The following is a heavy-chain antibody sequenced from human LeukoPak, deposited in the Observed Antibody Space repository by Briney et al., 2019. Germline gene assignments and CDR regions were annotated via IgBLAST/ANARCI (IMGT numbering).Heavy chain of an antibody. D-gene: IGHD3-16*01. V-gene: IGHV3-49*04. CDR2: IRSKAYGGTT. CDR1: GFTFGDYA. Sequence: HAGGSLRLSCTASGFTFGDYAMSWVRQAPGKGLEWVGFIRSKAYGGTTEYAASVKGRFTISRDDSKSIAYLQMNSLKTEDTAVYYCTRDIQAGDGGEDYWGQGTLVTVSS. J-gene: IGHJ4*02. CDR3: TRDIQAGDGGEDY.